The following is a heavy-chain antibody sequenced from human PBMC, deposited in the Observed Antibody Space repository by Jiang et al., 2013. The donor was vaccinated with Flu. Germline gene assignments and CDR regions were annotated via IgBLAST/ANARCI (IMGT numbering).Heavy chain of an antibody. D-gene: IGHD6-25*01. V-gene: IGHV6-1*01. CDR3: ARAFGISAVALDV. CDR2: AYYRSKWYN. J-gene: IGHJ6*02. CDR1: GDSVSTNDAA. Sequence: QTLSLTCAISGDSVSTNDAAWNWIRQSPSRGLEWLGRAYYRSKWYNDYAVSVKSRITIKPDTTKNQFSLQLNSVTPEDTAVYYCARAFGISAVALDVWGQGTTVSVSS.